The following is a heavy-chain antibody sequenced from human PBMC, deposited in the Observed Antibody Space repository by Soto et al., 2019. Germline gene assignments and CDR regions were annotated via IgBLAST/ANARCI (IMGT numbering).Heavy chain of an antibody. CDR2: INGYTGNT. CDR1: GYTFTSYG. D-gene: IGHD3-16*01. Sequence: QVQLVQSGAEVKKPGTSVKVSCKTSGYTFTSYGLSWVRQAPGQGLEWMGWINGYTGNTNYAQKFQGRVTMTTDTSTNTAYLDLWTLISADTAVYYCARSWVTGKGGMDVWGQGTTVTVSS. CDR3: ARSWVTGKGGMDV. V-gene: IGHV1-18*01. J-gene: IGHJ6*02.